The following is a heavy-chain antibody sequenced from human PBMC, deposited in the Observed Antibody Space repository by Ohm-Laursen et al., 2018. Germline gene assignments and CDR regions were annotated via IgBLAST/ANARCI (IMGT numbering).Heavy chain of an antibody. CDR3: ARASSSIAVAGLDY. Sequence: SLRLSCTASGFIFRNFGMHWVRQAPGKGLEWVAAIWYDGSNKYYADSVKGRFTISRDNSRNTLYLQMNSLRAEDTAVYYCARASSSIAVAGLDYWGQGTLVTVSS. D-gene: IGHD6-19*01. CDR1: GFIFRNFG. V-gene: IGHV3-33*01. J-gene: IGHJ4*02. CDR2: IWYDGSNK.